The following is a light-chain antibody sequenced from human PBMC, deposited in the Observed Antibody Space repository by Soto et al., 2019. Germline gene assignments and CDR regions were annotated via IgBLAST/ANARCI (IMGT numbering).Light chain of an antibody. Sequence: DIQMTQSPSTLSASIGDRVSITCRASQSISKWLAWHQQKPGKAPTLLIYDASSLESGVPSRFSGSGSGTEFTLTISSLQPDDFATYYCQQYNSYSWTFGQGTKVDI. CDR3: QQYNSYSWT. CDR2: DAS. J-gene: IGKJ1*01. CDR1: QSISKW. V-gene: IGKV1-5*01.